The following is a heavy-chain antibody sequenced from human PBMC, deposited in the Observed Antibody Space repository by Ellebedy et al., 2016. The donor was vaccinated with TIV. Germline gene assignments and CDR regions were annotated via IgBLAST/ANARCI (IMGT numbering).Heavy chain of an antibody. J-gene: IGHJ2*01. CDR2: ICSSSSTI. V-gene: IGHV3-48*01. D-gene: IGHD6-13*01. CDR1: GVTFRSHD. CDR3: AKSGAASGLSYWYFDL. Sequence: GGSLRLSCAASGVTFRSHDMNWVRHAPGKGLEWVSYICSSSSTIYYADSVKGRFTVSRDNAKNTLSLQMNSLRAEDTAVYYCAKSGAASGLSYWYFDLWGRGTLVTVSS.